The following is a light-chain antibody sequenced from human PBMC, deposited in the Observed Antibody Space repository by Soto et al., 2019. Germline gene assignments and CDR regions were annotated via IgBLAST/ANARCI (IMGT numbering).Light chain of an antibody. CDR2: EVS. CDR1: SSDVGGYNY. J-gene: IGLJ1*01. V-gene: IGLV2-14*01. Sequence: QSALTQPASVSGSPGQSITISFTGTSSDVGGYNYVSWFQQHPGKAPKLMIYEVSNRPSGVSNRFSASKSGNTASLTISGLQAEDEATYYCSSYSSSSTLVFGTGTKVTVL. CDR3: SSYSSSSTLV.